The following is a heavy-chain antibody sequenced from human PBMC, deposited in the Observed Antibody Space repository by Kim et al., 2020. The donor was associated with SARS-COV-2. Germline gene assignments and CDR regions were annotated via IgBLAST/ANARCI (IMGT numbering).Heavy chain of an antibody. D-gene: IGHD2-21*02. J-gene: IGHJ4*02. CDR1: GFTFNNAW. V-gene: IGHV3-15*01. CDR3: AAEDGATVPQTFDY. CDR2: VKAKREGAAA. Sequence: GGSLRLSCAASGFTFNNAWMSWVRQAPGKGLEWVGRVKAKREGAAADYAAPVKGRFIISRDDSKNTAYLQMNSLKSDDTAVYYCAAEDGATVPQTFDYWGQGTLVTVSS.